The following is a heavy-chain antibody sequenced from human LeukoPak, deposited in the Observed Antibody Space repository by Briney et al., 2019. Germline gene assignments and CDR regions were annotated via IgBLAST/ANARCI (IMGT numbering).Heavy chain of an antibody. Sequence: ASVKVSCKASGYTFTSYGISWVRQAPGQGLEWMGWISAYNGNTNYAQKLQGRVTMTTDTSTSTAYMELRSLRSDDTAVYCCARLVGSYYDFWSGYYPFDYWGQGTLVTVSS. CDR3: ARLVGSYYDFWSGYYPFDY. CDR1: GYTFTSYG. CDR2: ISAYNGNT. D-gene: IGHD3-3*01. V-gene: IGHV1-18*01. J-gene: IGHJ4*02.